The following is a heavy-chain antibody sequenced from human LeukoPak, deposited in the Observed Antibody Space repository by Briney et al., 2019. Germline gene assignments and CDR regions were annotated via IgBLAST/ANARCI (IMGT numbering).Heavy chain of an antibody. V-gene: IGHV3-7*01. CDR1: GFIFNDFW. D-gene: IGHD6-13*01. CDR2: IRQDGGAK. J-gene: IGHJ4*02. Sequence: GGSLRLSCTASGFIFNDFWISWVRQAPGEGLEWVANIRQDGGAKNYVDSVKGRFTISRDNAKKSLYLQMYSLRAEDTAVYYCAPPPIAATGNWGQGTLVTVSS. CDR3: APPPIAATGN.